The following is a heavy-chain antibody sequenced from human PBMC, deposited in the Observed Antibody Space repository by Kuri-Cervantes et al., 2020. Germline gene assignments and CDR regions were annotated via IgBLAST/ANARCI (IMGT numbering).Heavy chain of an antibody. CDR3: ARVTRYYYYMDV. CDR1: GGSFSGYY. V-gene: IGHV4-34*01. J-gene: IGHJ6*03. CDR2: INHSGST. D-gene: IGHD2-15*01. Sequence: SETLSLTCAIYGGSFSGYYWSWIRQPPGKGLEWIGEINHSGSTNYNPSLKSRVTISVDTSKNQFSLKLSSVTAADTAVYYCARVTRYYYYMDVWGKGTTVTVSS.